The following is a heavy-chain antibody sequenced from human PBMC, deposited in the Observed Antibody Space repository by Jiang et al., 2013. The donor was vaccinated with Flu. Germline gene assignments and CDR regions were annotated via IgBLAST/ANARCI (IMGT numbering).Heavy chain of an antibody. Sequence: SGAEVKKPGASVKVSCKASGYTFTSYGISWVRQAPGQGLEWMGWISAYNGNTNYAQKLQGRVTMTRNTSISTAYMELSSLRSEDTAVYYCARAVGGMVLIYWGQGTLVTVSS. CDR1: GYTFTSYG. D-gene: IGHD3-16*01. J-gene: IGHJ4*02. CDR2: ISAYNGNT. V-gene: IGHV1-18*01. CDR3: ARAVGGMVLIY.